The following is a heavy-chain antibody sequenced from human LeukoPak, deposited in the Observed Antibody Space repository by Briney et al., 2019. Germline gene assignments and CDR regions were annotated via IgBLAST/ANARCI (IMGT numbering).Heavy chain of an antibody. Sequence: PSETLSLTCTVSGGSIGSHYWSWIRQPPGKGLEWIGYIYYSGSTNYNPSLKSRVTISVDTSKNQFSLKLSSVTAADTAVYYCAREDRLWGSSTSCYKRWGQGTLVTVSS. J-gene: IGHJ4*02. CDR1: GGSIGSHY. CDR3: AREDRLWGSSTSCYKR. V-gene: IGHV4-59*11. D-gene: IGHD2-2*02. CDR2: IYYSGST.